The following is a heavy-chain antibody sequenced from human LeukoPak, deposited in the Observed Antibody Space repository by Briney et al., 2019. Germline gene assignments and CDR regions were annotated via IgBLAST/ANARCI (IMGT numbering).Heavy chain of an antibody. V-gene: IGHV3-21*01. D-gene: IGHD2-15*01. CDR2: ISSSSGYI. CDR3: ARDKSRYCSGGSCYSGAPVDY. Sequence: SGGSLRLSCAASGFTFSSYSMNWVRQAPGKGLEWVSSISSSSGYIYYADSGKGRFTIYRDNAKNSLYLQMNSLRAEDTAVYYCARDKSRYCSGGSCYSGAPVDYWGQGTLVTVSS. CDR1: GFTFSSYS. J-gene: IGHJ4*02.